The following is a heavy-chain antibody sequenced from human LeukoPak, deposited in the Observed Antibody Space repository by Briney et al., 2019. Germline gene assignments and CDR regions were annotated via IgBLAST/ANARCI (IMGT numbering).Heavy chain of an antibody. CDR2: ISSSSYSYI. CDR3: ARDQGYYTGGSWYSDRGVDAFDI. J-gene: IGHJ3*02. V-gene: IGHV3-21*01. D-gene: IGHD2-15*01. Sequence: GGSLRLSCAASGFTFSNYSMNWVRQGPGKGLEWVSSISSSSYSYIYYADSVKGRFTISRDNAKNSLYLQMNSLRAEDTAVYYCARDQGYYTGGSWYSDRGVDAFDIWGQGTMVTVPS. CDR1: GFTFSNYS.